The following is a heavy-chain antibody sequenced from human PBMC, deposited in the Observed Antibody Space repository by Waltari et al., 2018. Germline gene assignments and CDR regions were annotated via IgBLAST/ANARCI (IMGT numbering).Heavy chain of an antibody. D-gene: IGHD2-2*01. J-gene: IGHJ5*02. V-gene: IGHV4-39*07. CDR1: GGSISSSSYY. CDR3: ARDPYCSSTSCYSFDP. CDR2: IYYSGST. Sequence: QLQLQESGPGLVKPSETLSLTCTVSGGSISSSSYYWGWIRQPPGKGLEWIGSIYYSGSTYYDPSPKSRVPISVNTSKNQFSLKLSSVTAADTAVYYCARDPYCSSTSCYSFDPWGQGTLVTVSP.